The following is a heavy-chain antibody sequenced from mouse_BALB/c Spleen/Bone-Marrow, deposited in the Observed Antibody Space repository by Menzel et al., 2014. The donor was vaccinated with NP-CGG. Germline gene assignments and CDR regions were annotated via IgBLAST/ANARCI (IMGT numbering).Heavy chain of an antibody. Sequence: LQHSRSELVRPGASVKLSCKASGYTFTSYWMHWVKQRPGQGLEWIGNIYPGSGSTNYDEKFKSKATLTVDTSSSTAYMQLSSLTSEDSAVYYCTRPTIGTTYYAMDYWGQGTSVTISS. D-gene: IGHD2-14*01. CDR3: TRPTIGTTYYAMDY. V-gene: IGHV1S22*01. J-gene: IGHJ4*01. CDR2: IYPGSGST. CDR1: GYTFTSYW.